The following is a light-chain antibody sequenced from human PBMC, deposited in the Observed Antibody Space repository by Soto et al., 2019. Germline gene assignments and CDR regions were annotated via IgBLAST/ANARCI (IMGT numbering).Light chain of an antibody. J-gene: IGLJ2*01. CDR2: EVT. V-gene: IGLV2-23*02. CDR3: CSYAGTTTWV. Sequence: QSALTQPASMSGSPGQSITISCTGTNSDIGSYAFVSWYQHHPGKAPKLMIFEVTKRPSGVSSRFSASKSGNTASLTISGVQAEDEADYYCCSYAGTTTWVFGGGTKLTVL. CDR1: NSDIGSYAF.